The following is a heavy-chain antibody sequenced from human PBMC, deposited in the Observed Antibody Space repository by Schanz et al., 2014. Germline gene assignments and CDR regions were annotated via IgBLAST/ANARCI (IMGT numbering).Heavy chain of an antibody. CDR1: GFTFDDYA. CDR3: AKVPRGYSGYDSLDY. Sequence: EVQLVESGGGLVKPGGSLRLSCAASGFTFDDYAMHWVRQAPGKGLEYVSGISWNSGTAVYADSVKGRFTISRDNSKNTLFLQMKSLRPEDTAMYYCAKVPRGYSGYDSLDYWGQGTLVTVSS. J-gene: IGHJ4*02. V-gene: IGHV3-9*01. D-gene: IGHD5-12*01. CDR2: ISWNSGTA.